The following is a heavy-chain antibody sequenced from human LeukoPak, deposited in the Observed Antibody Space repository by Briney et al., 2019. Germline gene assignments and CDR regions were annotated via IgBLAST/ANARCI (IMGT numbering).Heavy chain of an antibody. CDR2: IKQDGSEK. CDR3: ARDREATIGSGGAFDI. V-gene: IGHV3-7*01. CDR1: GFTFSSYW. D-gene: IGHD5-12*01. J-gene: IGHJ3*02. Sequence: PGGSLRLSCAASGFTFSSYWMSWVRQAPGKGLEWVANIKQDGSEKYYVDSVKGRFTIPRDNAKNSLYLQMNSLRAEDTAVYYCARDREATIGSGGAFDIWGQGTMVTVSS.